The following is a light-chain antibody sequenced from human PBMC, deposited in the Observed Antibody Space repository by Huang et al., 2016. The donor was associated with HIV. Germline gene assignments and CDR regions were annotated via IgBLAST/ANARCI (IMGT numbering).Light chain of an antibody. Sequence: EIVLTQSPATLSLSPGERATLSCRASQSVRNYLAWYQQKPGQAPRLLIYDASNRATGTPARFSGSGSGTDFTLTISSLEPEDFAFYYCQQRSDWPPWTFGQGTKVEIQ. V-gene: IGKV3-11*01. CDR3: QQRSDWPPWT. J-gene: IGKJ1*01. CDR1: QSVRNY. CDR2: DAS.